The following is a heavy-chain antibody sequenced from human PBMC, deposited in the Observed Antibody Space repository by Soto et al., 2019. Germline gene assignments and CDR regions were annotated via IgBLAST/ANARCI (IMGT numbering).Heavy chain of an antibody. Sequence: QVQLQESGPGLVKPSETLSLTCTVSGGSINGYYWSWIRQPPGKGLEWIGYISKSGSTNYNPALKSRATISVDTSKPQFPLKLSSVTAADTAVYYCARDWGCGTFDYWGQGTLVTVSS. J-gene: IGHJ4*02. CDR2: ISKSGST. D-gene: IGHD3-16*01. CDR3: ARDWGCGTFDY. V-gene: IGHV4-59*01. CDR1: GGSINGYY.